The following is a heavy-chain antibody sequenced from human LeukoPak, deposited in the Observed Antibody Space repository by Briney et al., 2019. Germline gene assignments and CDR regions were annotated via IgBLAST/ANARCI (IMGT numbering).Heavy chain of an antibody. CDR2: INPSGGST. D-gene: IGHD5-18*01. CDR3: ARGDGIQLWLFLGFDY. CDR1: GYTFTNYY. Sequence: ASVKVSCKASGYTFTNYYMHWVRQAPGQGLEWMGMINPSGGSTSYAQKFQGRVTMTRDTSISTAYMELSRLRSDDTAVYYCARGDGIQLWLFLGFDYWGQGTLVTVSS. J-gene: IGHJ4*02. V-gene: IGHV1-46*01.